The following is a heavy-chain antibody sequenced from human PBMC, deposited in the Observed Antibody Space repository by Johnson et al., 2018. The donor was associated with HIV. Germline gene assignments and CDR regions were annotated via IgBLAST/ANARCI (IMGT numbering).Heavy chain of an antibody. Sequence: VQLVESGGGLVQPGGSLRLSCAASGFPFSSFAMSWVRQAPGKGLEWVSSISGGGGSIYYADSVKGRFTISRDNAKNSLYLQMNSLRAGDTAVYYCAKASGNGYYVDAFDIWGQGTRVTVSS. V-gene: IGHV3-23*04. CDR3: AKASGNGYYVDAFDI. D-gene: IGHD3-3*01. J-gene: IGHJ3*02. CDR2: ISGGGGSI. CDR1: GFPFSSFA.